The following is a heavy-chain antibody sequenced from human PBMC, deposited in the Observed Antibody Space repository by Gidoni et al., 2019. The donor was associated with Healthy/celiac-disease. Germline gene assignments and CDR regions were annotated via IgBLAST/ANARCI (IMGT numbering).Heavy chain of an antibody. D-gene: IGHD2-2*01. CDR2: ISAYNGNT. Sequence: QVQLVQSGAEVKKPGASVKVSCKASGYTFTSYGISWVRQAPGQGLEWMGWISAYNGNTNYAQKLQGRVTMTTDTSTSTAYMELRSLRSDDTAVYYCARAPFVVVPAATSYYYYGMDVWSQGTTVTVSS. CDR3: ARAPFVVVPAATSYYYYGMDV. CDR1: GYTFTSYG. J-gene: IGHJ6*02. V-gene: IGHV1-18*01.